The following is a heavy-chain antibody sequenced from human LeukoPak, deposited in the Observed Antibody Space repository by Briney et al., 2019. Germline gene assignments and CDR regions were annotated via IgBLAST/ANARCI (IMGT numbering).Heavy chain of an antibody. CDR1: GYSISTSYY. Sequence: TSETLSLTCTVSGYSISTSYYWGWIRQPPGKGLEWIGSIYYSGSTYYNPSLKSRVTIPVDTSKNQFSLKLSSVTAADTAVYYCATLGGDGYKLIDYWGQGTLVTVSS. CDR2: IYYSGST. CDR3: ATLGGDGYKLIDY. D-gene: IGHD5-24*01. V-gene: IGHV4-38-2*02. J-gene: IGHJ4*02.